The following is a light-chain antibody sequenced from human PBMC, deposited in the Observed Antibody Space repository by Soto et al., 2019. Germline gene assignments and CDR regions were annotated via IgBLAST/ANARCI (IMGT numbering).Light chain of an antibody. CDR3: QQRSSWPRA. CDR1: QNINTY. CDR2: DAS. V-gene: IGKV3-11*01. J-gene: IGKJ4*01. Sequence: EIVLTQSPATLSLSLGAIATLSCRASQNINTYLVWYQQKPGQAPRLLIYDASKRATGIPDRFSGSGSGTDFTLTISSLAPEDFALYYCQQRSSWPRAFGGGTKVELK.